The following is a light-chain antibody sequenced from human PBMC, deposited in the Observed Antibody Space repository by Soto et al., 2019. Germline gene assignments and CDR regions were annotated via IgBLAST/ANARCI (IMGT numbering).Light chain of an antibody. CDR1: QSISTY. V-gene: IGKV1-33*01. Sequence: DIQMTQSPSSLSVSVGDTATITCRASQSISTYLTWYQQKPGKAPKLLIYDASNLETGVPSRFSGSGSGTDFTFTISSLQPDDFATYYCQHYSTVWAFGQGTKVDIK. J-gene: IGKJ1*01. CDR3: QHYSTVWA. CDR2: DAS.